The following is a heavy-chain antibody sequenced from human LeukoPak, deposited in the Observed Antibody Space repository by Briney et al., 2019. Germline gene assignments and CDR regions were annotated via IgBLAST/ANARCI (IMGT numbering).Heavy chain of an antibody. CDR2: IVVGSGNT. V-gene: IGHV1-58*02. Sequence: EASVKVSCKASGYTFTGYYMHWVRQAPGQGLEWIGWIVVGSGNTNYAQKFQERVTITRDMSTSTAYMELSSLRSEDTAVYYCAAAPDYDILTGLFDYWGQGTLVTVSS. D-gene: IGHD3-9*01. CDR3: AAAPDYDILTGLFDY. J-gene: IGHJ4*02. CDR1: GYTFTGYY.